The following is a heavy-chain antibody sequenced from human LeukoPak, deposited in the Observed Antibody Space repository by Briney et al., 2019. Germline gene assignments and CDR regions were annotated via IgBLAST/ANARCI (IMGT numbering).Heavy chain of an antibody. CDR2: ISFDGSKE. Sequence: GGSLRLSCAASGFTFSDYGMHWVRQAPGKGLEWVAVISFDGSKEAFADSVKGRFTISRDNSKNTLYLQMNSLRVEDTAFYYCAKDLNLYCDGDCSLVDHWGQGILVTVSS. J-gene: IGHJ4*02. V-gene: IGHV3-30*18. D-gene: IGHD2-21*02. CDR1: GFTFSDYG. CDR3: AKDLNLYCDGDCSLVDH.